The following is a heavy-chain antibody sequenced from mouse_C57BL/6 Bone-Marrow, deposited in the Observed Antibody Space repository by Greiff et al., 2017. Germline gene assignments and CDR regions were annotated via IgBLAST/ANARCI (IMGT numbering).Heavy chain of an antibody. CDR1: GYTFTSYW. D-gene: IGHD2-3*01. V-gene: IGHV1-64*01. J-gene: IGHJ2*01. Sequence: QVQLQQSGPELVKPGASVKLSCKASGYTFTSYWMHWVKQRPGQGLEWIGMIHPNSGSTNYNEKFKSKATLTVDKSSSTAYMQLSSLTSEDSAVYYCARLRDGYLDYWGQGTTLTVSS. CDR2: IHPNSGST. CDR3: ARLRDGYLDY.